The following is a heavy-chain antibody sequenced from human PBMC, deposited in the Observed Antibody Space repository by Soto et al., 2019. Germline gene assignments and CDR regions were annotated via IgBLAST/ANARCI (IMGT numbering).Heavy chain of an antibody. V-gene: IGHV3-30*18. CDR3: AKEIVVVAAKSPFDY. D-gene: IGHD2-15*01. CDR1: GFTFSSYG. Sequence: QVQLVESGGGVVQPGRSLRLSCAASGFTFSSYGMHWVRQAPGKGLEWVAVISYDGSNKYYADSVKGRFTISRDNSKNTLYLQMNSLRAEDTAVYYCAKEIVVVAAKSPFDYWGQGTLVTVSS. CDR2: ISYDGSNK. J-gene: IGHJ4*02.